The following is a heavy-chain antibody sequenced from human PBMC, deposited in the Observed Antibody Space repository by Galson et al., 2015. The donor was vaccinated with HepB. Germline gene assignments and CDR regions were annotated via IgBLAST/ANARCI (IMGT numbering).Heavy chain of an antibody. Sequence: SVKVSCKASGGTFSSYAISWVRQAPGQGLEWMGGIIPIFGTANYAQKFQGRVTIGADESTRTAYMDLSSLRSDDTAVYYCASSAGGIVAGPPANYHYYYMDVWGKGTTVIVSS. CDR3: ASSAGGIVAGPPANYHYYYMDV. D-gene: IGHD2-2*01. V-gene: IGHV1-69*13. J-gene: IGHJ6*03. CDR1: GGTFSSYA. CDR2: IIPIFGTA.